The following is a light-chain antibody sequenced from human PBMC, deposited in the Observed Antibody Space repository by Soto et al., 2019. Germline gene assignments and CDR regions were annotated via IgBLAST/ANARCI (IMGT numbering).Light chain of an antibody. CDR2: DAS. V-gene: IGKV1-33*01. CDR3: QQYYDLPIT. J-gene: IGKJ5*01. Sequence: TQMTQSPSSLSASVGDRVTITCQASQDIDKFLNWYQQKPGKAPKLLIDDASNLETGVPSRFSGSGSGTDFTFIISSLQSEDIATYYCQQYYDLPITFGQGTRLEIK. CDR1: QDIDKF.